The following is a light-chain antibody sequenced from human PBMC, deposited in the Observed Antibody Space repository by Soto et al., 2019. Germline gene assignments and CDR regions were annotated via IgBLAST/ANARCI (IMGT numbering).Light chain of an antibody. V-gene: IGLV2-14*01. CDR3: RSYRSSSTPVV. CDR2: DVS. Sequence: QSALTQPASVSGSPGQSITISCTGTSSDIGGYNYVSWYQQHPGKAPKVMIYDVSNRPSGVSNRFSGSKSGNTASLTISGLQAEDEAEYYCRSYRSSSTPVVFGGGTKLTVL. J-gene: IGLJ2*01. CDR1: SSDIGGYNY.